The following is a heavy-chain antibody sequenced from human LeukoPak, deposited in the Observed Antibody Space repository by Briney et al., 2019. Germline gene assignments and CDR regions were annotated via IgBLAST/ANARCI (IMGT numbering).Heavy chain of an antibody. Sequence: GGSLRLSCAASGFTFDKYAMHWVRQAPGKGLEWVSLIAADGINAFYAESVKGRFTMSRDNNRASLFLQMSSLGSEDTAFYYCAKDAVDPGASGSFDLWGRGTLVTVTS. CDR3: AKDAVDPGASGSFDL. V-gene: IGHV3-43*02. CDR2: IAADGINA. D-gene: IGHD3-10*01. J-gene: IGHJ2*01. CDR1: GFTFDKYA.